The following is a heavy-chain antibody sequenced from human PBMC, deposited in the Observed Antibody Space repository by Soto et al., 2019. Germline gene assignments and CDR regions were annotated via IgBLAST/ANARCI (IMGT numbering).Heavy chain of an antibody. CDR2: IIPIFGTA. CDR1: GGTFSSYA. J-gene: IGHJ5*02. V-gene: IGHV1-69*06. CDR3: ARTLYSSSWYAPGWFDP. Sequence: AASVKVSCKASGGTFSSYAISWVRQAPGQGLEWMGGIIPIFGTANYAQKFQGRVTITADKSTSTAYMELSSLRSEDTAVYYCARTLYSSSWYAPGWFDPWGQGTLVTVSS. D-gene: IGHD6-13*01.